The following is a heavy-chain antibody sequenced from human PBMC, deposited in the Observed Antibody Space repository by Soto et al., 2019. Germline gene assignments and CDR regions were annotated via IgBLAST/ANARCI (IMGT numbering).Heavy chain of an antibody. CDR3: TRVISGSYGLFDY. V-gene: IGHV3-74*01. D-gene: IGHD1-26*01. Sequence: EVQVVEAGGDLVQPGGSLRLSCVGSGFTLSSYWMHWVRQAPGKGLVWVSRISPDGSTINYADFVKGRFTISRDNAKNTLYLQMDSLRAEDTALYYCTRVISGSYGLFDYWGQGALVTVSS. J-gene: IGHJ4*02. CDR1: GFTLSSYW. CDR2: ISPDGSTI.